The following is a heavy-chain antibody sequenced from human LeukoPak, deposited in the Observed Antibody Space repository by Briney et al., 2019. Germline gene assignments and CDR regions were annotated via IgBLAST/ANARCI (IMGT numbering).Heavy chain of an antibody. CDR3: ARKGSDYYDSSGYVDY. Sequence: GGSLRLSCAASGFTFSSYSMNWDRQAPGKGLEWVSYISSSSSTIYYADSVKGRFTISRDNAKNSLYLQMNSLRAEDTAEYYCARKGSDYYDSSGYVDYWGQGTLVTVSS. CDR1: GFTFSSYS. D-gene: IGHD3-22*01. J-gene: IGHJ4*02. CDR2: ISSSSSTI. V-gene: IGHV3-48*04.